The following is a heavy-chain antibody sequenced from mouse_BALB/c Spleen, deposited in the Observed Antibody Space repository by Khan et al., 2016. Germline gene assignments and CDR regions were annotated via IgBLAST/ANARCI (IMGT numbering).Heavy chain of an antibody. J-gene: IGHJ4*01. CDR2: ILPGSDDT. CDR1: GYTFSNYW. Sequence: QVQLKQSGADLMKPGASVRISCKATGYTFSNYWIEWVKQRPGHGLEWFGEILPGSDDTTYNEKFKGKATFPADISSNTAYMQLSSLTSADSAVYYCAGQIYYDYDVGAVDFWGQGTSVIVSS. V-gene: IGHV1-9*01. D-gene: IGHD2-4*01. CDR3: AGQIYYDYDVGAVDF.